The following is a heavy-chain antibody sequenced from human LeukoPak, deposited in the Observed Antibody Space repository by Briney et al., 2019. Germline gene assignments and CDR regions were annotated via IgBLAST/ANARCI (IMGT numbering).Heavy chain of an antibody. CDR2: ISSSSSYT. D-gene: IGHD3-22*01. CDR1: GFTFTNYA. Sequence: GGSLRLSCAASGFTFTNYAMSWIRQAPGKGLEWVSYISSSSSYTNYADSVKGRFTISRDNAKNSLYLQMNSLRAEDTAVYYCARDRDSSGYNYYFDYWGQGTLVTVSS. J-gene: IGHJ4*02. CDR3: ARDRDSSGYNYYFDY. V-gene: IGHV3-11*06.